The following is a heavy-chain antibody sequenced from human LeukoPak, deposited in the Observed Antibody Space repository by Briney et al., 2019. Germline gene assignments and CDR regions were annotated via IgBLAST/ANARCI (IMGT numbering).Heavy chain of an antibody. Sequence: SVKVSCKASGGTFSSYAISWVRQAPGQGLEWMGGIIPIFGTANYAQKFQGRVTITTDESTSTAYMELSSLRSEDTAVYYCARRPVVPAAAHYDYWGQGTLVTVSS. CDR2: IIPIFGTA. V-gene: IGHV1-69*05. CDR1: GGTFSSYA. J-gene: IGHJ4*02. D-gene: IGHD2-2*01. CDR3: ARRPVVPAAAHYDY.